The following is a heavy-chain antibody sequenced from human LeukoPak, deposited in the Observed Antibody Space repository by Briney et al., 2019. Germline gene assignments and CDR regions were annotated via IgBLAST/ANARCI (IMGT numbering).Heavy chain of an antibody. V-gene: IGHV5-10-1*01. J-gene: IGHJ4*02. CDR2: IDPSDSYT. Sequence: GESLKISCKGSGYYFNGYWITWVRQMPGKGLEWMGRIDPSDSYTKYSPSFQGHVTISADKSISTAYLQWSSLKASDTAMYYCARDANLKYFDYWGQGTLVTVSS. CDR1: GYYFNGYW. CDR3: ARDANLKYFDY.